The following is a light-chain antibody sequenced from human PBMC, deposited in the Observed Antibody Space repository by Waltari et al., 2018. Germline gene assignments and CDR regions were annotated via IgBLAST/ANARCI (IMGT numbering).Light chain of an antibody. CDR2: GAS. CDR3: QHYVRLPAT. V-gene: IGKV3-20*01. J-gene: IGKJ1*01. CDR1: QSVSRS. Sequence: IVLTQSPGTLSVSPGARATLSCRASQSVSRSLAWYQQKPGQAPKLLIYGASTRATGIPDRFTGSGSGTDFSLTISSLEPEDFAIYFCQHYVRLPATFGQGTKVEIK.